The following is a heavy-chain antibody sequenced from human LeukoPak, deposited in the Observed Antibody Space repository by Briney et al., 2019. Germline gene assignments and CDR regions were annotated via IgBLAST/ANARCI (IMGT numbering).Heavy chain of an antibody. J-gene: IGHJ6*03. Sequence: SETLSLTCSVSGASVSISGYYWGWIRQPPGKGLEWIGSVYYTGSTFYSPSLKSRVTISVDTSKNQFSLKLSSVTAADTAVYYCARVRRQYYYYYYMDVWGKGTTVTISS. V-gene: IGHV4-39*07. CDR1: GASVSISGYY. D-gene: IGHD5-24*01. CDR2: VYYTGST. CDR3: ARVRRQYYYYYYMDV.